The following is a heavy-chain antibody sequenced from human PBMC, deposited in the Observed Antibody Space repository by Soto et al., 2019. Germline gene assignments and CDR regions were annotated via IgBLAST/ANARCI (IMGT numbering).Heavy chain of an antibody. CDR2: IYPGDSDA. D-gene: IGHD3-22*01. CDR3: ARLLKYYDTHGVLAPSLYYHMDA. V-gene: IGHV5-51*01. CDR1: GYNFSNYW. J-gene: IGHJ6*02. Sequence: LKISCMSSGYNFSNYWVAWVRQMPGKGLEWMGIIYPGDSDARYSPSFQGRVTFSADKSIRTAYLQWKNLEASDTAVYYCARLLKYYDTHGVLAPSLYYHMDAWGQGTTVTVSS.